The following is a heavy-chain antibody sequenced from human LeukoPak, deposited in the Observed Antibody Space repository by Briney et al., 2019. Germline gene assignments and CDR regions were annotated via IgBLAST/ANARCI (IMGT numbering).Heavy chain of an antibody. CDR3: ASGRSYAFDI. J-gene: IGHJ3*02. CDR2: IYYSGST. V-gene: IGHV4-31*03. Sequence: SETLSLTCTVSGGSISSGGYYWSWIRQHPGKGLEWIGYIYYSGSTYYNPSLKSRVTISVDTSKDQFSLKLSSVTAADTAVYYCASGRSYAFDIWGQGTMVTVSS. CDR1: GGSISSGGYY.